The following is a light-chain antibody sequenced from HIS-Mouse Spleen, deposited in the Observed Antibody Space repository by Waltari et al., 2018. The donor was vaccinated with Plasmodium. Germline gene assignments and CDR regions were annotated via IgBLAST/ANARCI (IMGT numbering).Light chain of an antibody. CDR3: QQYNNWPLT. V-gene: IGKV3-15*01. CDR1: QSVSSN. J-gene: IGKJ4*01. CDR2: GAS. Sequence: EIVMTQSPATLSVSQGERATLSCRASQSVSSNLAWYQQKPGQAPGLLIYGASTRATGIPARFSGSGSGTEFTLTISSMQSEDFAVYYCQQYNNWPLTFGGGTKVEIK.